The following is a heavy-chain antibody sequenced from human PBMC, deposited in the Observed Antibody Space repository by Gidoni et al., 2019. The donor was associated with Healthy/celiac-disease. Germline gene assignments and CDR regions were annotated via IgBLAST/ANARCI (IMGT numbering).Heavy chain of an antibody. V-gene: IGHV4-34*01. CDR1: VGSFSGYY. CDR2: INHSGST. D-gene: IGHD3-10*01. Sequence: QVQLQQWGAGLLKPSETLSLTCAVYVGSFSGYYGSWIRQPPGKGLEWIGEINHSGSTNYNPSLKSRVTISVDTSKNQFSLKLSSVTAADTAVYYCARGNLLLWFGELCWFDPWGQGTLVTVSS. CDR3: ARGNLLLWFGELCWFDP. J-gene: IGHJ5*02.